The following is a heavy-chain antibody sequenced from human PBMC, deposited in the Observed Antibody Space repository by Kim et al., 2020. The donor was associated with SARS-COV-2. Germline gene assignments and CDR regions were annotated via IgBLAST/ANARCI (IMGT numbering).Heavy chain of an antibody. J-gene: IGHJ5*02. V-gene: IGHV1-3*01. Sequence: YSQKFQGRVTITRDTSASTAYMELSSLRSEDTAVYYCATIKYGSGSYSGPWGQGTLVTVSS. D-gene: IGHD3-10*01. CDR3: ATIKYGSGSYSGP.